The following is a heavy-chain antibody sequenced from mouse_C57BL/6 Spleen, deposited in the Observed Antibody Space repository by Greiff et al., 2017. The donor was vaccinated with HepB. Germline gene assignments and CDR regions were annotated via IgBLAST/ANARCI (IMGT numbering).Heavy chain of an antibody. V-gene: IGHV2-5*01. D-gene: IGHD2-5*01. J-gene: IGHJ4*01. CDR3: AKNRDYSNYIYAMDY. Sequence: QVQLQQSGPGLVQPSQSLSITCPVSGFSLTSYGVHWVRQSPGKGLEWLGVIWRGGSTDYTAAFMSRLSITKDNSKSQVFFKMNRLQADDTAIYYCAKNRDYSNYIYAMDYWGQGTSVTVSS. CDR1: GFSLTSYG. CDR2: IWRGGST.